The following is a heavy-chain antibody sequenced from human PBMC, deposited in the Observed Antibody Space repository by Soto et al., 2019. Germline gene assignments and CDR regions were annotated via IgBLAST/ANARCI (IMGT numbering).Heavy chain of an antibody. Sequence: ASQTLSLTCTVSGGSISSYYWSWIRQPPGKGLEWIGYISYSGSTKYNPSLKSRVTISIDTSKNQFSLNLNSVTAADTAVYYCATVKNWNDFDYWGQGTLVTVSS. CDR2: ISYSGST. V-gene: IGHV4-59*01. J-gene: IGHJ4*02. CDR1: GGSISSYY. D-gene: IGHD1-1*01. CDR3: ATVKNWNDFDY.